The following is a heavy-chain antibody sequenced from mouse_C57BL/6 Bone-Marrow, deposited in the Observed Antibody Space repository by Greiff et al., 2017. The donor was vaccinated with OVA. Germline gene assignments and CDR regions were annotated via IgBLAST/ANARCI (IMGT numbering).Heavy chain of an antibody. CDR3: ARLGGGLTGTLYYAMDY. V-gene: IGHV5-6*01. Sequence: EVQLVESGGDLVKPGGSLKLSCAASGFTFSSYGMSWVRQTPDKRLEWVATISSGGSYTYYPDSVKGRFTISRDNAKNTLYLQMSSLKSEDTAMYYCARLGGGLTGTLYYAMDYWGQGTSVTVSS. CDR2: ISSGGSYT. J-gene: IGHJ4*01. D-gene: IGHD4-1*01. CDR1: GFTFSSYG.